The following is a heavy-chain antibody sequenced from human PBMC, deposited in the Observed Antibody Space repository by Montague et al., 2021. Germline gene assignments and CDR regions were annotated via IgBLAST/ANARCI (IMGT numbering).Heavy chain of an antibody. D-gene: IGHD6-19*01. J-gene: IGHJ4*02. Sequence: SETLSLTCNVSGGSVSTGNYYWTWIRQPPGKELEWIGYIYYTGSFKYNPSLESRVTISISTSKKQFTLKLSSVTAAYTAVYYCARGQWLVPYYLDSWGQGTLVTVSS. CDR1: GGSVSTGNYY. V-gene: IGHV4-61*01. CDR2: IYYTGSF. CDR3: ARGQWLVPYYLDS.